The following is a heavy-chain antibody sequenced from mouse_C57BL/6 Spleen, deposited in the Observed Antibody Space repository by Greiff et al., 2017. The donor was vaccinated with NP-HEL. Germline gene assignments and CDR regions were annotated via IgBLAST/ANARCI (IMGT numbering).Heavy chain of an antibody. Sequence: EVQLQQSGPVLVKPGASVKMSCKASGYTFTDYYMNWVKQSHGKSLEWIGVINPYNGGTSYNQKFKGKATLTVDKSSSTAYMELNSLTSEDSAVYYCARGGIYYGYNYAMDYWGQGTSVTVSS. CDR3: ARGGIYYGYNYAMDY. J-gene: IGHJ4*01. V-gene: IGHV1-19*01. D-gene: IGHD2-2*01. CDR2: INPYNGGT. CDR1: GYTFTDYY.